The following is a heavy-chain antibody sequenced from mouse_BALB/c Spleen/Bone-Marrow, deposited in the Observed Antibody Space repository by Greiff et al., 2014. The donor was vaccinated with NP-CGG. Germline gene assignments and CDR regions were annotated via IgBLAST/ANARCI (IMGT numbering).Heavy chain of an antibody. CDR2: INPNNGGT. V-gene: IGHV1-18*01. J-gene: IGHJ3*01. CDR3: ARGHGTYWFTY. CDR1: GYTFTEYT. Sequence: VQLQQPGPELVKPGASVKISCKTSGYTFTEYTMHWVKQRHGKSLEWIGGINPNNGGTNYSQKFKGKATMTVDKSSSTAYMELRSLTSDDSAVYYCARGHGTYWFTYWGQGTLVTVSA. D-gene: IGHD2-1*01.